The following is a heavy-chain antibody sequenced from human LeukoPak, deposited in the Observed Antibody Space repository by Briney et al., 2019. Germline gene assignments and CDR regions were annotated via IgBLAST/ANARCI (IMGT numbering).Heavy chain of an antibody. CDR2: IDPKSGDT. V-gene: IGHV1-2*02. CDR3: AREGGPYFYGSGEARFDY. CDR1: EYSFTAYY. Sequence: GASVKVSCKTSEYSFTAYYIHWVRQAPGQGLEWMGWIDPKSGDTDYAQKFQGRVTMTRDTAINTVHLELSSLKSDDTAIYYCAREGGPYFYGSGEARFDYWGQGSLVTVSS. J-gene: IGHJ4*02. D-gene: IGHD3-10*01.